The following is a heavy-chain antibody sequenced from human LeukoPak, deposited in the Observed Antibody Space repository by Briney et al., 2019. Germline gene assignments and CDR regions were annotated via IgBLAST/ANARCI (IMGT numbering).Heavy chain of an antibody. J-gene: IGHJ4*02. CDR1: GYSFTTYW. CDR2: IFPGDSDT. D-gene: IGHD2-2*01. Sequence: GESLKISCKASGYSFTTYWIGWVRQMPGKGLEWMGIIFPGDSDTTYSPSFQGQVTISADESISTVYLQWSSLKASDSAIYYCARLLCHPLGAGDYWGQGTLVTVSS. CDR3: ARLLCHPLGAGDY. V-gene: IGHV5-51*01.